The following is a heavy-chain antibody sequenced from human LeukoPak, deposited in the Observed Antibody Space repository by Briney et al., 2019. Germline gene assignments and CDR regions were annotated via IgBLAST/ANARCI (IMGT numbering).Heavy chain of an antibody. CDR1: GFTFSSYE. J-gene: IGHJ4*02. CDR3: AREIVSAVAGNFDY. V-gene: IGHV3-48*03. Sequence: GGSLRLSCAASGFTFSSYEMNWVRQAPGKGLEWVSYISSSGSTRTYADSVKGRFTISRDNAKNSLYLEMSSLRAEDTVVYYCAREIVSAVAGNFDYWGQGTLVTVSS. CDR2: ISSSGSTR. D-gene: IGHD6-19*01.